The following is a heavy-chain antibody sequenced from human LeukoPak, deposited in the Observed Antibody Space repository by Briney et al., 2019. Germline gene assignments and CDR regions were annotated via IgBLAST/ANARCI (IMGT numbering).Heavy chain of an antibody. Sequence: GGSLRLSCAASGFTFSSYGMHWVRQAPGKGLEWVAVIWYDGSNKYYADSVKGRFTISRDNSKNTLYLQMNSLRAEDTAVYYCARSTDYGDPGYYYYGMDVWGQGTTVTVSS. CDR2: IWYDGSNK. CDR1: GFTFSSYG. V-gene: IGHV3-33*01. D-gene: IGHD4-17*01. J-gene: IGHJ6*02. CDR3: ARSTDYGDPGYYYYGMDV.